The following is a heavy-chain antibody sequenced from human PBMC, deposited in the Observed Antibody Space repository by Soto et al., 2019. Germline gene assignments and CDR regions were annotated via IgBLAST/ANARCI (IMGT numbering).Heavy chain of an antibody. CDR1: GGTITSDDYH. CDR3: ARDLAYCASGSCYAKWGS. Sequence: SETLSLTCTVSGGTITSDDYHWTWIRQPPGKGLGWIGFIYYSGTYYNPSLRGRVTISVDTSKNEFSLKLSSVTAADTAVYYCARDLAYCASGSCYAKWGSWGQGTLVTVSS. D-gene: IGHD2-15*01. V-gene: IGHV4-30-4*01. CDR2: IYYSGT. J-gene: IGHJ4*02.